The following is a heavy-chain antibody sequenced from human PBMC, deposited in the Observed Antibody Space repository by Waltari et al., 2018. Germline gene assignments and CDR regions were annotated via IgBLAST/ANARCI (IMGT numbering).Heavy chain of an antibody. J-gene: IGHJ6*02. D-gene: IGHD3-10*01. CDR2: INPSSGGT. CDR3: ARNTMVRGGDPYYYYGMDV. CDR1: GYTFTGYY. V-gene: IGHV1-2*04. Sequence: QVQLVQSGAEVKKPGASVKVSCKASGYTFTGYYMHWVRQAPGQGLEWMGWINPSSGGTNYAQKFQGWVTMTRDTSISTAYMELSRLRSDDTAVYYCARNTMVRGGDPYYYYGMDVWGQGTTVTVSS.